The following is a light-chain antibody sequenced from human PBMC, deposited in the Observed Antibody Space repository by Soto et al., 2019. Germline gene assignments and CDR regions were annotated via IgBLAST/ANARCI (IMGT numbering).Light chain of an antibody. V-gene: IGKV3-11*01. J-gene: IGKJ1*01. CDR2: DAS. CDR3: QQRSNWPVT. Sequence: EIVLTQSPATLSLSPGERATLSCRASQSVSSYLAWYQQKPGQAPRLLIYDASSRATGIPARFSGSGSGTDFTLTISSLEPEDFAVYYCQQRSNWPVTFGQATKVEIK. CDR1: QSVSSY.